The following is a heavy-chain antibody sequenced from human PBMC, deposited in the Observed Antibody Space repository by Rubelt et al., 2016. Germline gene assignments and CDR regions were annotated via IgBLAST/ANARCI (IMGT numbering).Heavy chain of an antibody. CDR3: AQWGAGIVGPTSISSGFDP. CDR1: GGSINNYY. J-gene: IGHJ5*02. V-gene: IGHV4-59*08. CDR2: IYYSGST. Sequence: QVQLQESGPGLVKPSQTLSLTCTVSGGSINNYYWSWIRQPPGKGLEWVGSIYYSGSTTYNPSLKSRVTISVDTSKNQFSLRLSSVTAADTAVYYCAQWGAGIVGPTSISSGFDPWGPGTLVTVAS. D-gene: IGHD1-26*01.